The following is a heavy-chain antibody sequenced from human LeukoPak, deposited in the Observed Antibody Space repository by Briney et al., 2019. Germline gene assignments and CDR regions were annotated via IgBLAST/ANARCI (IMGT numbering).Heavy chain of an antibody. V-gene: IGHV4-59*01. D-gene: IGHD6-19*01. CDR3: ANISPGIAVAGTLDY. Sequence: PSETLSLTCTVSGGSISSYYWSWIRQPPGKGLEWIGYIYYSGSTNYNPSLKSRVTIPVDTSKNQFSLKLSSVTAADTAVYYCANISPGIAVAGTLDYWGQGTLVTVSS. CDR2: IYYSGST. J-gene: IGHJ4*02. CDR1: GGSISSYY.